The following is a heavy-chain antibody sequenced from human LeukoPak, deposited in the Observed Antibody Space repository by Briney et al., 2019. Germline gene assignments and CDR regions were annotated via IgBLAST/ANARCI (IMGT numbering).Heavy chain of an antibody. CDR2: INHNGNVN. V-gene: IGHV3-7*03. CDR3: ARGGGLVV. J-gene: IGHJ6*02. D-gene: IGHD3-16*01. CDR1: GFTFSSYW. Sequence: GGSQRLSCAASGFTFSSYWMNWARQAPGKGLEWVASINHNGNVNYYVDSVKGRFTISRDNAKNSLYLQMSNLRAEDTAVYFCARGGGLVVWGQGATVTVSS.